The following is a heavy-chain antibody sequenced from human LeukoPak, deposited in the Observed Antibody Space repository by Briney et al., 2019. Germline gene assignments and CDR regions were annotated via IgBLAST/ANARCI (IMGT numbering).Heavy chain of an antibody. J-gene: IGHJ5*02. CDR1: GFTFSSYS. CDR2: ISGSGGST. D-gene: IGHD3-10*01. V-gene: IGHV3-23*01. Sequence: GGSLRLSCAASGFTFSSYSMNWVRQAPGKGLEWVSAISGSGGSTYYADSVKGRFTISRDNSKNTLYLQMNSLRAEDTAVYYCAKAGLYDVVRGVISAFDPWGQGTLVTVSS. CDR3: AKAGLYDVVRGVISAFDP.